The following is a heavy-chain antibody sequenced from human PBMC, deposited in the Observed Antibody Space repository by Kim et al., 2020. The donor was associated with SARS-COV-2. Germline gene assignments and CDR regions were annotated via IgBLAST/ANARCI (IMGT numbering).Heavy chain of an antibody. CDR2: ISGTGGGT. J-gene: IGHJ3*02. CDR3: AKGPGDSGASTVDPFDI. Sequence: GGSLRLSCAASGFTFSSYAMSWVRQAPGKGLEWVSAISGTGGGTYYADSVKGRFTISRDNSKNTLFLQMKSLGAEDTAVYYCAKGPGDSGASTVDPFDIWGQGTMGAVSS. CDR1: GFTFSSYA. V-gene: IGHV3-23*01. D-gene: IGHD3-16*01.